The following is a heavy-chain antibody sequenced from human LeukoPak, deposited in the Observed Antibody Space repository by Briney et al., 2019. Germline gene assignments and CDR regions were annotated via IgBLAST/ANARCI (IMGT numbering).Heavy chain of an antibody. CDR2: ISGSGGST. V-gene: IGHV3-23*01. CDR3: AEDQRWESPHYLDS. D-gene: IGHD1-26*01. CDR1: GGSISSSN. Sequence: PSGTLSLTCAVSGGSISSSNWWSWVRQAPGKGLEWVSAISGSGGSTYYADSVKGRFTISRDNSKNTLYVQMNSLRDEDTAVYYCAEDQRWESPHYLDSWGQGTLVTVSS. J-gene: IGHJ4*02.